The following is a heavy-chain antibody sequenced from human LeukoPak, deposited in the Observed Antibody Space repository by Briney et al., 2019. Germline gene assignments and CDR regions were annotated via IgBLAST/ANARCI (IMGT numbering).Heavy chain of an antibody. V-gene: IGHV1-46*01. CDR3: ARGAPTTRIGAGRFDY. Sequence: ASVKVSCKAFGYSLTNYYVHWVQQAPGQGLELMGEINPSGGSTSYAQKFQGRITVTRDTYTNTVYMDLSSLRSEDTATYYCARGAPTTRIGAGRFDYWGQGSLLTVAS. CDR1: GYSLTNYY. CDR2: INPSGGST. J-gene: IGHJ4*02. D-gene: IGHD5-12*01.